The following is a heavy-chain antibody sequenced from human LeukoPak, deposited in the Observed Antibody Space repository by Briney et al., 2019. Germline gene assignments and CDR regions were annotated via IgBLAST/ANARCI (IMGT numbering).Heavy chain of an antibody. CDR1: NYSLSSGYY. D-gene: IGHD5-12*01. J-gene: IGHJ4*02. Sequence: SETLSLTCAVSNYSLSSGYYWGWIRQSPGRGLEWIGSIFHTGSTYYNPSLKRRLTISVDTSTNQFSLRLTSVTAADTAVYYCATVEATIPQFDYWGQGILVTVSS. CDR2: IFHTGST. CDR3: ATVEATIPQFDY. V-gene: IGHV4-38-2*01.